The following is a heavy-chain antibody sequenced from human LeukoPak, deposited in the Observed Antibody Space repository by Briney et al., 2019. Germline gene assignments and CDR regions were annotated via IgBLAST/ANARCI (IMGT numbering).Heavy chain of an antibody. CDR1: GGSTSSSRYY. J-gene: IGHJ4*02. D-gene: IGHD6-6*01. CDR3: ASGFSSSPYFDY. CDR2: IYYGGST. Sequence: SETLSLTCTVSGGSTSSSRYYWGWIRQPPGKGLEWIGSIYYGGSTYYNPSLKSRVTISVDTSNNQFSLKLSSVTAADTAVYYCASGFSSSPYFDYWGQGTLVTVSS. V-gene: IGHV4-39*01.